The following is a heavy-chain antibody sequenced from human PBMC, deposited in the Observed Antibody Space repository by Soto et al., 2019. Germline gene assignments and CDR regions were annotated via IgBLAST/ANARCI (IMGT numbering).Heavy chain of an antibody. CDR2: ISYDGSNK. CDR3: ARDHFFNSGWCDAFDI. V-gene: IGHV3-30-3*01. CDR1: GFTFSSYA. Sequence: GGSLRLSCAASGFTFSSYAMHWVRQAPGKGLEWVAVISYDGSNKYYADSVKGRFTISRDNSKNTLYLQMNSLRAEDTAVYYCARDHFFNSGWCDAFDIWGQGTMVTVSS. D-gene: IGHD6-19*01. J-gene: IGHJ3*02.